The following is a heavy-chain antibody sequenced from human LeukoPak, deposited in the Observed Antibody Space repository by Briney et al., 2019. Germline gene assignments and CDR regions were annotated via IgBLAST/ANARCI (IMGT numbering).Heavy chain of an antibody. CDR3: ATYRQVLLPFES. Sequence: GGSLRLSCAASGFTFSNYGLSWVRQAPGKGLEWVSGITGSGGSTYYADSVKGRFTISRDNSKSTLSLQMNSLRDEDTAIYYCATYRQVLLPFESWGQGTLVTVSS. J-gene: IGHJ4*02. D-gene: IGHD2-8*02. CDR2: ITGSGGST. V-gene: IGHV3-23*01. CDR1: GFTFSNYG.